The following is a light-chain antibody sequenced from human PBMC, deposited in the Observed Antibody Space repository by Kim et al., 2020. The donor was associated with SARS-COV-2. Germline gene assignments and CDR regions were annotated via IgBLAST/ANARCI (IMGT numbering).Light chain of an antibody. V-gene: IGLV6-57*03. CDR2: EDN. J-gene: IGLJ2*01. CDR3: QSYDSSNHVV. Sequence: KTVTSPCTRRIGSIASNYVQWYQQRPGSAPTTVIYEDNQRPSGVPDRFSGSIDSSSNSASLTISGLKTEDEADYYCQSYDSSNHVVFGGGTQLTVL. CDR1: IGSIASNY.